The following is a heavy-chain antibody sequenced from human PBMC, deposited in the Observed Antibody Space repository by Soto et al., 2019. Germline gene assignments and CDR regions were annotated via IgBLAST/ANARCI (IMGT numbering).Heavy chain of an antibody. Sequence: GGSLSLSCAASGFTFSSYSMNWVRQAPGKGLEWVSSISSSSSYIYYAASVKGRFTISRDNAKNSLYLQMNSLRAEDTAVYYCARTEGYYASFDYWGQGTLVTVSS. CDR2: ISSSSSYI. D-gene: IGHD3-3*01. J-gene: IGHJ4*02. CDR1: GFTFSSYS. V-gene: IGHV3-21*01. CDR3: ARTEGYYASFDY.